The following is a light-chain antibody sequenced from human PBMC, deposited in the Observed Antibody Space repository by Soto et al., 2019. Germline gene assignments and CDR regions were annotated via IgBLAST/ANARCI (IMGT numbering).Light chain of an antibody. Sequence: DTVMSQSPASLAVSLGGRATINCKSSQRLLYRSNNKNYLAWYQHKAGQPPKLLIYWASTRDSVVPDRFSGSGSGTDFTRTINNVQAEDVAVYYCQQYYNPPWTFGQGTKVEI. CDR3: QQYYNPPWT. J-gene: IGKJ1*01. CDR2: WAS. V-gene: IGKV4-1*01. CDR1: QRLLYRSNNKNY.